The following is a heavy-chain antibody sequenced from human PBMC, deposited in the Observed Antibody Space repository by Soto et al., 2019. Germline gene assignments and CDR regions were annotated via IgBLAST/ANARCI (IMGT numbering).Heavy chain of an antibody. J-gene: IGHJ6*02. CDR3: ARVLVSSCYYPGYYYYGMDV. CDR1: GFTFSSYW. D-gene: IGHD3-22*01. Sequence: GGSLRLSCAASGFTFSSYWMHWVRQAPGKGLVWVSRINSDGSSTSYADSVKGRFTISRDNAKNTLYLQMNSLRAEDTAVYYCARVLVSSCYYPGYYYYGMDVWGQGTTVTVSS. V-gene: IGHV3-74*01. CDR2: INSDGSST.